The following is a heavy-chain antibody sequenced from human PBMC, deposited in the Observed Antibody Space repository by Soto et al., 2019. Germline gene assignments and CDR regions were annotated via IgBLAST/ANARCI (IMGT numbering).Heavy chain of an antibody. Sequence: GGSLRLSCAVSGFSFTNYAMHWVRQAPGKGLEWVAVISYHGSNKFYADSVKGRFTISRGSSKNTLDLQMTRLRPEDTAVYYWARDHWDCSVGACAQKKKYFFEMRAWGKGTRVTV. J-gene: IGHJ4*01. CDR1: GFSFTNYA. CDR3: ARDHWDCSVGACAQKKKYFFEMRA. D-gene: IGHD2-21*02. V-gene: IGHV3-30*03. CDR2: ISYHGSNK.